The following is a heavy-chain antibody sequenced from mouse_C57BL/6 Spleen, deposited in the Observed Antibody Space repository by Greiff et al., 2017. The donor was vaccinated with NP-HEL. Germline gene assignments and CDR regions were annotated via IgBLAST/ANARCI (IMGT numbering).Heavy chain of an antibody. CDR3: ARQGIYYGNYDAMDY. CDR2: ISNGGGST. J-gene: IGHJ4*01. CDR1: GFTFSDYY. Sequence: EVQVVESGGGLVQPGGSLKLSCAASGFTFSDYYMYWVRQTPEKRLEWVAYISNGGGSTYYPDTVKGRFTISRDNAKNTLYLQMSRLKSEDTAMYYCARQGIYYGNYDAMDYWGQGTSVTVSS. D-gene: IGHD2-1*01. V-gene: IGHV5-12*01.